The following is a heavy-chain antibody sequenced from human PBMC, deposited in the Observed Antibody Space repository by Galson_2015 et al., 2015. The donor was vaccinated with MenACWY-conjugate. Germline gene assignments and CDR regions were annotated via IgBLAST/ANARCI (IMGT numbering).Heavy chain of an antibody. V-gene: IGHV3-23*01. J-gene: IGHJ3*02. D-gene: IGHD6-19*01. CDR3: AKEGREGQWLVRGDAFDI. Sequence: SLRLSCAASGFTFSSYAMSWVRQAPGKGLEWVSAISGSGGSTYYADSVKGRFTISRDNSKNTLYLQMNSLRAEDTAVYYCAKEGREGQWLVRGDAFDIWGQGTMVTVSS. CDR1: GFTFSSYA. CDR2: ISGSGGST.